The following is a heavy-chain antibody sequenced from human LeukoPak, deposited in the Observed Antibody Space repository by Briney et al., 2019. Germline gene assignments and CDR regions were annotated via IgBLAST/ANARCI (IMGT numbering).Heavy chain of an antibody. V-gene: IGHV1-2*02. Sequence: GASVKVSCKASGYTFTGYYMHWVRQAPGRGLEWMGWINPNSGGTNYAQKFQGRVTMTRDTSISTAYMELSRLRSDDTAVYYCARVADIVVVVAATRRCWFDPWGQGTLVTVSS. CDR2: INPNSGGT. J-gene: IGHJ5*02. CDR1: GYTFTGYY. CDR3: ARVADIVVVVAATRRCWFDP. D-gene: IGHD2-15*01.